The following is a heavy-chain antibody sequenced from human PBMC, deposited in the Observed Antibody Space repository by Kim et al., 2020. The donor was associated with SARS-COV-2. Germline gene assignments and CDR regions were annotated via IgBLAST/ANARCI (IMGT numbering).Heavy chain of an antibody. CDR1: GYTFRRNG. CDR2: INVDTGNT. Sequence: ASVKVSCKASGYTFRRNGISWVRQAPGQGLEWMGWINVDTGNTNYAQKVLGRITLTTDTATNMAYMELRNLRSDDTAVYYCARDVGYGGSFLIFDAWGQGTLVTVS. CDR3: ARDVGYGGSFLIFDA. V-gene: IGHV1-18*01. D-gene: IGHD2-15*01. J-gene: IGHJ4*02.